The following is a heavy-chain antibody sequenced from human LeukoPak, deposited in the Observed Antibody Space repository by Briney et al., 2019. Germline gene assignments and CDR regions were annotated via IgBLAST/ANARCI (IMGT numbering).Heavy chain of an antibody. D-gene: IGHD3-9*01. Sequence: GGSLRLSCAASGFTFSSYWMSWVRQAPGKGLEWVANIKQDGSEKYYVDSVKGRFTISRDNAKNSLYLQMNSLRAEDTAVYYCARELRYFGTYYFDYWGQGTLVTVS. V-gene: IGHV3-7*03. CDR3: ARELRYFGTYYFDY. CDR2: IKQDGSEK. CDR1: GFTFSSYW. J-gene: IGHJ4*02.